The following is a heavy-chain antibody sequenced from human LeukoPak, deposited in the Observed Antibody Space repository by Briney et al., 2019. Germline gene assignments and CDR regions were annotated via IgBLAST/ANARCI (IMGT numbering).Heavy chain of an antibody. Sequence: TSETLSLTCTVSGGSIINYYWTWIRQPPGKGLEWIGYIYYSGSTNYNPSLKSRVSISVDRSKNQFSLKLSSVTAADTAVYYCARGNYYTSGSYYTNYYFGLDVWSQGTTVTVSS. CDR1: GGSIINYY. CDR2: IYYSGST. V-gene: IGHV4-59*01. CDR3: ARGNYYTSGSYYTNYYFGLDV. D-gene: IGHD3-10*01. J-gene: IGHJ6*02.